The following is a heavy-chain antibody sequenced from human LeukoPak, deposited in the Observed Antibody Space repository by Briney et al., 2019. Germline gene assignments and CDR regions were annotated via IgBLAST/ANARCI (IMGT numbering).Heavy chain of an antibody. D-gene: IGHD6-6*01. V-gene: IGHV3-23*01. J-gene: IGHJ4*02. CDR2: VSDSGGTT. CDR1: GFTFRTYG. CDR3: AKDLKQLANFDY. Sequence: GGSLRLSCAASGFTFRTYGMSWVRQAPGKGLEWVSGVSDSGGTTYYADCVKGRFTISRDNSKNTLYLQMDSLRAEDTALYYCAKDLKQLANFDYWGQGTLVTVSS.